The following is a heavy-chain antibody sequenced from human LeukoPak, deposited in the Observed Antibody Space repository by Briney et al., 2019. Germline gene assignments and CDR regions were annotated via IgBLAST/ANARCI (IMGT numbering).Heavy chain of an antibody. Sequence: GGSMRLSCAASGFTFSDYYMSWIRQAPGKGMERVSYISSSGSTKYYADSVKGRLNISRDNAKISLYLQMNSLRADDTSVYYCARVGVVRGVIIKRPEYGMDVWGQGTTVTVSS. V-gene: IGHV3-11*01. CDR3: ARVGVVRGVIIKRPEYGMDV. D-gene: IGHD3-10*01. J-gene: IGHJ6*02. CDR1: GFTFSDYY. CDR2: ISSSGSTK.